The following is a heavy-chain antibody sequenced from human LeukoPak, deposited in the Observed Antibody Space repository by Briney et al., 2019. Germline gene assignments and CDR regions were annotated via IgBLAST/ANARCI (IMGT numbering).Heavy chain of an antibody. Sequence: SVKVSCKASGGTFSSYAISWVRQAPGQGLEWMGGIIPIFGTANYAQKFQGRVTITTDESTSTAYMELSSLRSEDTAVYYCARDRGVRSGYGPGDYGMDVWGQGTTVTVSS. CDR3: ARDRGVRSGYGPGDYGMDV. CDR1: GGTFSSYA. V-gene: IGHV1-69*05. D-gene: IGHD5-12*01. J-gene: IGHJ6*02. CDR2: IIPIFGTA.